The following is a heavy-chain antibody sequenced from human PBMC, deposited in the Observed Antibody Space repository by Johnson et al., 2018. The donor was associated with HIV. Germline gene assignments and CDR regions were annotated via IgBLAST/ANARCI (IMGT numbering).Heavy chain of an antibody. V-gene: IGHV3-15*01. CDR3: ARVGVGGYSADGAFDI. CDR2: IKRKIEGETT. CDR1: GFTFSNVW. J-gene: IGHJ3*02. Sequence: VQLVESGGGVVQPGGSLRLSCAASGFTFSNVWMTWVRQAPGKGLEWVGRIKRKIEGETTDYAAPVKGRFTISRDDSKNTLYLQMNSLRAEDTAVYYCARVGVGGYSADGAFDIWGQGTMVTVSS. D-gene: IGHD2-15*01.